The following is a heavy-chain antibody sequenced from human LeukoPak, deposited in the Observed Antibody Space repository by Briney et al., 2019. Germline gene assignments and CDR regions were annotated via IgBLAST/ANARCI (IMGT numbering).Heavy chain of an antibody. J-gene: IGHJ3*02. V-gene: IGHV1-18*01. CDR3: ARPFPTYSSSWYASGAGAFDI. D-gene: IGHD6-13*01. CDR2: ISAYNGNT. CDR1: GYTFTSYG. Sequence: ASVKVSCKASGYTFTSYGISWVRQAPGQGLEWMGWISAYNGNTNYAQKLQGRVTMTTDTSTSTAYMELRSLRSDDTAVYYCARPFPTYSSSWYASGAGAFDIRGQGTMVTVSS.